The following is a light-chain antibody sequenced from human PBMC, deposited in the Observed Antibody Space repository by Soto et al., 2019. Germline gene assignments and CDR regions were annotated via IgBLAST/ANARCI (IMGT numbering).Light chain of an antibody. J-gene: IGKJ1*01. Sequence: EIVLTQSPATLSLSPGERVTLSCRASQSVSSTFLAWYQQKPGQAPRLLIYGASSRAAGIPDRFSGSGSGTEFTLTINSLESDDFAVYYCQQYGSSPWTFGQGTKVEIK. CDR3: QQYGSSPWT. CDR2: GAS. V-gene: IGKV3-20*01. CDR1: QSVSSTF.